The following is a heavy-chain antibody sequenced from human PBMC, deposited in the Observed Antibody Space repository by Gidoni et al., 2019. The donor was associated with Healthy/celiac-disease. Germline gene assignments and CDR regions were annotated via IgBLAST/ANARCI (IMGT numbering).Heavy chain of an antibody. J-gene: IGHJ4*02. CDR3: ARGQVGCSGGSCYSED. D-gene: IGHD2-15*01. CDR2: INHSGST. V-gene: IGHV4-34*01. Sequence: QVQLQQWGAGLLKPSETLSLTCAVYGGSFSGYYWSWIRQPPGKGLEWIGEINHSGSTNYNPSLKSRVTISVDTSKNQFSLKLSSVTAADTAVYYCARGQVGCSGGSCYSEDWGQGTLVTVSS. CDR1: GGSFSGYY.